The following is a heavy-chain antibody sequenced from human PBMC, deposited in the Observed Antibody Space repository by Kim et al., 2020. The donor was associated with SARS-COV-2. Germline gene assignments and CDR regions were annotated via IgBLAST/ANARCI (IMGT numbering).Heavy chain of an antibody. J-gene: IGHJ6*02. CDR3: AREGIAAAGPVAGTPKWYYGMDV. CDR2: IIPILGIA. CDR1: GGTFSSYT. Sequence: SVKVSCKASGGTFSSYTISWVRQAPGQGLEWMGRIIPILGIANYAQKFQGRVTITADKSTSTAYMELSSLRSEDTAVYYCAREGIAAAGPVAGTPKWYYGMDVWGQGTTVTVSS. V-gene: IGHV1-69*04. D-gene: IGHD6-19*01.